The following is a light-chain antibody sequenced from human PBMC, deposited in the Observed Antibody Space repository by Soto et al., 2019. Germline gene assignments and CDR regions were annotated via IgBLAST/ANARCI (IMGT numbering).Light chain of an antibody. CDR3: QQYGSSPYT. V-gene: IGKV3-20*01. CDR1: QSVCDSY. J-gene: IGKJ2*01. CDR2: ELF. Sequence: IVLTQSPGILSLSPGGRATLACGARQSVCDSYFAWYQQKPGQAPRLLLSELFKRVTGIPDRFSGSGSGTDFTLTIYRLEPEDFARYYCQQYGSSPYTFGQGNELEI.